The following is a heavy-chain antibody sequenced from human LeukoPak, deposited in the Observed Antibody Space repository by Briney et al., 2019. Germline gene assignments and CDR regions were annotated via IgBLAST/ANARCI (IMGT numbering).Heavy chain of an antibody. CDR3: ARDHELTGITIFGVVIPRPVDY. CDR2: INPNSGGT. CDR1: GYTFTGYY. D-gene: IGHD3-3*01. V-gene: IGHV1-2*02. J-gene: IGHJ4*02. Sequence: ASVKVSCKASGYTFTGYYMHWVRQAPGQGLEWMGWINPNSGGTNYAQKFQGRVTMTRDTSISTAYMELSRLRSDDTAVYYCARDHELTGITIFGVVIPRPVDYWGQGTLVTVSS.